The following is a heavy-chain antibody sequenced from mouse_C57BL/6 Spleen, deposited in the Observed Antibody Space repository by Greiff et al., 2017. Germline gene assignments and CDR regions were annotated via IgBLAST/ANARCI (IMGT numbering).Heavy chain of an antibody. CDR1: GFSLTSYG. CDR3: ARKGDYYGSSLDY. V-gene: IGHV2-2*01. Sequence: VQLQESGPGLVQPSQSLSITCTVSGFSLTSYGVHWVRQSPGKGLEWLGVIWSGGSTDYNAPFISRLCISKDNSKSQVFFKMSSLQADDTAIYYSARKGDYYGSSLDYWGQGTTLTVSS. CDR2: IWSGGST. D-gene: IGHD1-1*01. J-gene: IGHJ2*01.